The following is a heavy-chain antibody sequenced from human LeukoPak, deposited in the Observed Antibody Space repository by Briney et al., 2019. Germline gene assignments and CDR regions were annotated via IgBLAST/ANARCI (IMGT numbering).Heavy chain of an antibody. CDR3: ATLVNYWSFDY. CDR2: ISSSGSTI. J-gene: IGHJ4*02. CDR1: GFTFSVAA. Sequence: GGSLRLSCAASGFTFSVAAMTWVRQAPGKGLEWVSYISSSGSTIYYADSVKGRFTISRDNAKNSLYLQMNSLRAEDTAVYYCATLVNYWSFDYWGQGTLVTVSS. D-gene: IGHD1-1*01. V-gene: IGHV3-48*03.